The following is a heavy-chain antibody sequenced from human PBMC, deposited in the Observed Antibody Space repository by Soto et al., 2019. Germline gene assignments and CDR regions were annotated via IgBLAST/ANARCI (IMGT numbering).Heavy chain of an antibody. V-gene: IGHV3-48*02. CDR1: GFTFSSYS. CDR3: AREGGNLNWFDP. CDR2: ISSSSSTI. Sequence: EVQLVESGGGLVQPGGSLRLSCAASGFTFSSYSMNWVRQAPGKGLEWVSYISSSSSTIYYADSVKGRFTNSRDNAKNSLYLQKNSLRDEDTAVNYCAREGGNLNWFDPWGQGTLVTVSS. J-gene: IGHJ5*02. D-gene: IGHD1-1*01.